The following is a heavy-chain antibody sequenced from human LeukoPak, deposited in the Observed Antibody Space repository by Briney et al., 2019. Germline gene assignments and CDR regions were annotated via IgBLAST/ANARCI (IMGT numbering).Heavy chain of an antibody. V-gene: IGHV1-69*13. Sequence: GASVKVSCKASGGTLSSYVITWVRQAPGKGLGWMGGTIPIFGTANYAQKFQGRVTITADESTSTAYMELSSLRSEDTAVYYCARDQAYCSSTSCYIRSFDYWGQGTLVTVSS. CDR2: TIPIFGTA. CDR3: ARDQAYCSSTSCYIRSFDY. D-gene: IGHD2-2*02. J-gene: IGHJ4*02. CDR1: GGTLSSYV.